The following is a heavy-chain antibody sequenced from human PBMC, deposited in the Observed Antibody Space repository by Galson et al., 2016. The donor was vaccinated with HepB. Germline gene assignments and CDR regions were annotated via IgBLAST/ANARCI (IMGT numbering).Heavy chain of an antibody. J-gene: IGHJ4*02. D-gene: IGHD1-26*01. CDR3: AKVGFSDLDY. Sequence: SLRLSCAASGFTFSSYAMSWVRQSPGEGLEWVSSISSSGEHISHADSVKGRFTISRDNSKNTVSLLMSSLRADDTAIYYCAKVGFSDLDYWGQGTLVTVSS. CDR1: GFTFSSYA. V-gene: IGHV3-23*01. CDR2: ISSSGEHI.